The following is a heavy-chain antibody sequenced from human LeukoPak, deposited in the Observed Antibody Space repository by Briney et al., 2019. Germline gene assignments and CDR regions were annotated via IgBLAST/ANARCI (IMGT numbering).Heavy chain of an antibody. Sequence: GSLRLSCAASGFIFSSYVVSWVRQAPGEGLEWVSGSSCSGGKTYYADSVKGRFTISRDNSKNTLYLQMNSLRAEDTAVYYCAKEATVTTQYHFYGMDLWGQGTTVTVSS. CDR1: GFIFSSYV. CDR3: AKEATVTTQYHFYGMDL. V-gene: IGHV3-23*01. CDR2: SSCSGGKT. J-gene: IGHJ6*02. D-gene: IGHD4-17*01.